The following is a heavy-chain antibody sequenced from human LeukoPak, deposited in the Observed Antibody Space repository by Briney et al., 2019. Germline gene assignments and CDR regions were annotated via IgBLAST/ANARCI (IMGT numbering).Heavy chain of an antibody. Sequence: GGSLRLSCAASGFTFSSYGMHWVRQAPGKGLEWVAVISYDGSNKYYADSVKGRFTISRDNAKNTLYLQMNSLRAEDTAVYYCARGVPWYYYDSSGYSLFDYWGQGTLVTVSS. CDR1: GFTFSSYG. CDR3: ARGVPWYYYDSSGYSLFDY. J-gene: IGHJ4*02. V-gene: IGHV3-30*03. CDR2: ISYDGSNK. D-gene: IGHD3-22*01.